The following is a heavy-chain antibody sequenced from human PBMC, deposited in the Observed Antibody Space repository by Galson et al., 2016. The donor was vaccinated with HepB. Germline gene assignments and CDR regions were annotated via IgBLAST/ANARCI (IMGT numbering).Heavy chain of an antibody. V-gene: IGHV4-59*01. D-gene: IGHD1-26*01. Sequence: SETLSLTCTVSGGSISDYYWTWIRQPPGKGLEYITYIYYRRHTNYNPSLKGRVTISLDTSKNQFSLKVTSVTAADTAVYYCARIPIVGATAHYWFDPWGQGTLVTVSS. J-gene: IGHJ5*02. CDR2: IYYRRHT. CDR3: ARIPIVGATAHYWFDP. CDR1: GGSISDYY.